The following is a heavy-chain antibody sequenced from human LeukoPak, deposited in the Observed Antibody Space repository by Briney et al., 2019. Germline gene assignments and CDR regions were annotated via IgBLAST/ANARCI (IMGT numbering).Heavy chain of an antibody. Sequence: ASVKVSCKASGGTFSSYAMSWVRQAPGQGLEWMGGIIPIFGTANYAQKFQGRVTITTDESTSTAYMELSSLRSEDTAVYYCARDQDGYSSSSSPDWGQGTLVTVSS. J-gene: IGHJ4*02. D-gene: IGHD6-6*01. CDR1: GGTFSSYA. CDR2: IIPIFGTA. V-gene: IGHV1-69*05. CDR3: ARDQDGYSSSSSPD.